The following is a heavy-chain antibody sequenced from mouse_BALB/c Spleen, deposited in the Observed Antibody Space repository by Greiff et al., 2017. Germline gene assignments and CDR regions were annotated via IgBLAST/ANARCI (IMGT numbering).Heavy chain of an antibody. CDR2: IDPANGNT. CDR1: GFNIKDTY. Sequence: VQLKQSGAELVKPGASVKLSCTASGFNIKDTYMHWVKQRPEQGLEWIGRIDPANGNTKYDPKFQGKATITADTSSNTAYLQLSSLTAEDTAVYYCAREATATGAMDYWGQGTSVTVSS. D-gene: IGHD1-2*01. J-gene: IGHJ4*01. V-gene: IGHV14-3*02. CDR3: AREATATGAMDY.